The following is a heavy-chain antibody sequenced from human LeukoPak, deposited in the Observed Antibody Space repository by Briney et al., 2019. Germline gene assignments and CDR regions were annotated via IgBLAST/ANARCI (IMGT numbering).Heavy chain of an antibody. CDR2: IYYSGST. CDR3: ASVFCSSTSCYTGVWFDP. V-gene: IGHV4-59*01. CDR1: GGSISSYY. D-gene: IGHD2-2*02. J-gene: IGHJ5*02. Sequence: SETLSLTCTVSGGSISSYYWSWIRQPPGKGLEWIGYIYYSGSTNYNPSLKSRVTISVDTSKNQFSLKLSSVTAADTAVYCCASVFCSSTSCYTGVWFDPWGQGTLVTVSS.